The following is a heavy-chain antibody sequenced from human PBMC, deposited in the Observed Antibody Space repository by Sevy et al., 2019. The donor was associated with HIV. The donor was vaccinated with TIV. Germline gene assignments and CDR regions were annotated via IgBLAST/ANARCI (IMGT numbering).Heavy chain of an antibody. D-gene: IGHD2-8*01. CDR1: GFTFDDYA. CDR2: ISWNSGSI. V-gene: IGHV3-9*01. CDR3: AKDANRGGVHAPFDAFDI. Sequence: GGSLRLSCAASGFTFDDYAMHWVRQAPGKGLEWVSGISWNSGSIGYSDSVKGRFTISRDNAKNSLYLQMNSLRAEDTALYYCAKDANRGGVHAPFDAFDIWGQGTMVTVSS. J-gene: IGHJ3*02.